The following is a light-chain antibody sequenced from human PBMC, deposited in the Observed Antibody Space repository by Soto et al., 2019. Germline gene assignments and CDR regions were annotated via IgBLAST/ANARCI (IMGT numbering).Light chain of an antibody. Sequence: QSALTQPASVSASPGQSITISCSGTTFDIGAYDYVSWYQQHPGKAPKVIIYAVSYRPSGVSNRFSGSKFGNTASLTISDLQAEDEADYYCSSYTTSKPYVFGSGTNVTVL. J-gene: IGLJ1*01. CDR2: AVS. V-gene: IGLV2-14*01. CDR3: SSYTTSKPYV. CDR1: TFDIGAYDY.